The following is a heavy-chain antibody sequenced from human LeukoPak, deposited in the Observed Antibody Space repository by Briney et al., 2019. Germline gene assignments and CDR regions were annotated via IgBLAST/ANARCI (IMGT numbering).Heavy chain of an antibody. CDR2: INHSGST. Sequence: SETLSLTCAVYGGSFSGYYWSWLRQPPGKGLEWIGEINHSGSTNYNPSLKSRVTISVDTSKNQFSLKLSSVTAADTAVYYCARVYSSGYYAYWGQGTLVTVSS. J-gene: IGHJ4*02. CDR1: GGSFSGYY. CDR3: ARVYSSGYYAY. D-gene: IGHD3-3*01. V-gene: IGHV4-34*01.